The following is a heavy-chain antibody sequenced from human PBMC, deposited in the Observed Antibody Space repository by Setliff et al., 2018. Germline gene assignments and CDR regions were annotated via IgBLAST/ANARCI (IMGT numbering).Heavy chain of an antibody. V-gene: IGHV4-39*02. CDR2: IYYSGST. CDR1: GGSISTSSYY. J-gene: IGHJ4*02. Sequence: SETLSLTCTVSGGSISTSSYYWGWIRQPPGKGLEWIGSIYYSGSTYYNPSLKSRITLSVEPSKNQFSLRVSSVTAADTAVYYCARDGAAVAGTHGLDYWGQGALVTVSS. D-gene: IGHD6-19*01. CDR3: ARDGAAVAGTHGLDY.